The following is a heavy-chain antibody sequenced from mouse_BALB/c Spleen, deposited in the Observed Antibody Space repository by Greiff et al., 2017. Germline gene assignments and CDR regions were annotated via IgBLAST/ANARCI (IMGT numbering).Heavy chain of an antibody. D-gene: IGHD2-1*01. CDR2: ISTYYGDA. J-gene: IGHJ4*01. CDR3: ARGMVTYYYAMDY. Sequence: QVQLQQSGAELVRPGVSVKISCKGSGYTFTDYAMHWVKQSHAKSLEWIGVISTYYGDASYNQKFKGKATMTVDKSSSTAYMELARLTSEDSAIYYCARGMVTYYYAMDYWGQGTSVTVSS. CDR1: GYTFTDYA. V-gene: IGHV1S137*01.